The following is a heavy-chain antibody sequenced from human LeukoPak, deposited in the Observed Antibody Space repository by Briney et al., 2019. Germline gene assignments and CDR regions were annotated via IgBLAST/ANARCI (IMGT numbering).Heavy chain of an antibody. V-gene: IGHV3-33*01. Sequence: SCNVSGYPLTELSMHWVRQAPGKGLEWVAVIWYDGSNKYYADSVKGRFTISRDNSKNTLYLQMNSLRAEDTAVYYCARDRSAYSGSYYWFDPWGQGTLVTVSS. CDR3: ARDRSAYSGSYYWFDP. J-gene: IGHJ5*02. D-gene: IGHD1-26*01. CDR2: IWYDGSNK. CDR1: GYPLTELS.